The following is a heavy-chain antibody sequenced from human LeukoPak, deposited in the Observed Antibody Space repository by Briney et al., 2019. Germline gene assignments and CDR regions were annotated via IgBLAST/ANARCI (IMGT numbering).Heavy chain of an antibody. V-gene: IGHV3-74*01. D-gene: IGHD3/OR15-3a*01. CDR2: ISSDGSNT. J-gene: IGHJ4*01. CDR1: GFTFSSYW. Sequence: GGSLRLSCAASGFTFSSYWIHWVRQGPGKGLVWVSRISSDGSNTYYADSVEGRFTISRDNAKNTMYLQMNSLRAEDTAVYYCARGTGYSVFDYWGHGTLVTVSS. CDR3: ARGTGYSVFDY.